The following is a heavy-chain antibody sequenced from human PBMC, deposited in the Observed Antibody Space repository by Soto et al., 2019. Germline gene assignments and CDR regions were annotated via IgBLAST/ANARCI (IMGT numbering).Heavy chain of an antibody. Sequence: EVQLVESGGGLVQPGGSLRLSCAASGFTFSSYSMNWVRQAPGKGLEWVSYISSSSTTIYYADSVKGRFTISRDNAKNSLYLQMNSLRDEDTAVYYCARDHQAVTTWRDDAFDIWGQGTMVTVSS. CDR3: ARDHQAVTTWRDDAFDI. V-gene: IGHV3-48*02. J-gene: IGHJ3*02. CDR2: ISSSSTTI. CDR1: GFTFSSYS. D-gene: IGHD4-17*01.